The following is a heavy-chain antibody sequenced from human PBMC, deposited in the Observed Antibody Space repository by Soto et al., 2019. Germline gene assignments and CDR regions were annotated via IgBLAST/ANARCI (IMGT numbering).Heavy chain of an antibody. D-gene: IGHD3-16*01. CDR1: GFTFSSYA. CDR3: ARTKRGRLYYYYGMDV. CDR2: ISGSGGST. Sequence: EVQLLESGGGLVQPGGSLRLSCAASGFTFSSYAMSWVRQAPGKGLEWVSAISGSGGSTYYADSVKGRFTISRDNSKNTLYLQMNSLRAEDTAVYYCARTKRGRLYYYYGMDVWGQGTTVTVSS. J-gene: IGHJ6*02. V-gene: IGHV3-23*01.